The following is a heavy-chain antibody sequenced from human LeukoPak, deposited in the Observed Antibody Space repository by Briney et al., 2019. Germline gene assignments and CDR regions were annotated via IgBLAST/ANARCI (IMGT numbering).Heavy chain of an antibody. V-gene: IGHV3-23*01. J-gene: IGHJ4*02. CDR3: AKDRSAVPAASNY. CDR2: ISGSGDNT. D-gene: IGHD2-2*01. Sequence: GSLRLSCAASGFTFTNYAMTWVRQAPGKGLEWVSGISGSGDNTYYADSVKGRFTISRDNFKNMVFLQMNSLRAEDTAVYYCAKDRSAVPAASNYWGQGTLVTVSS. CDR1: GFTFTNYA.